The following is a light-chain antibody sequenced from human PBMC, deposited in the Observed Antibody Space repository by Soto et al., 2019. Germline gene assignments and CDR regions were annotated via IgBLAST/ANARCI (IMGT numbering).Light chain of an antibody. CDR1: SGSVSTTNY. J-gene: IGLJ3*02. CDR2: STD. CDR3: VLYMGGGIGV. V-gene: IGLV8-61*01. Sequence: QTVVTQEPSFSVSPGGTVTLTCGLNSGSVSTTNYPSWHQQTPGQAPRTLIYSTDTRSSGVPDRFSGSILGNKAALPITGAQADDESNYHCVLYMGGGIGVFGVGTKLTVL.